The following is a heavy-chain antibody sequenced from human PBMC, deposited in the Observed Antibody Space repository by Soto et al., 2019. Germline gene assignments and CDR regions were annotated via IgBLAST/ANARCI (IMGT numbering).Heavy chain of an antibody. V-gene: IGHV4-34*01. CDR3: AKRLGYNWNTITHWFDP. CDR1: GGSFSGYY. CDR2: INHSGST. D-gene: IGHD1-20*01. Sequence: PSETLSLTCAVYGGSFSGYYWSWIRQPPGKGLEWIGEINHSGSTNYNPSLKSRVTISVDTSKNQFSLKLSSVTAADTAVYYCAKRLGYNWNTITHWFDPWGQGTLVTVSS. J-gene: IGHJ5*02.